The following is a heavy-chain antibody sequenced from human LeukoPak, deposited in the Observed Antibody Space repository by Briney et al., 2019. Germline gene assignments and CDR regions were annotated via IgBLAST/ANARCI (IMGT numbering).Heavy chain of an antibody. V-gene: IGHV1-69*13. CDR1: GGTFSNYA. Sequence: SVKVSCKISGGTFSNYAISWVRQAPGQGLEWVGGTIPSSKVEHYAQKFQGRVTITADESTRTVYLELTSLGSEDTAVYYCATDSGGNDYLFYYYYYTEVWGEGTTVIVSS. CDR3: ATDSGGNDYLFYYYYYTEV. D-gene: IGHD4/OR15-4a*01. CDR2: TIPSSKVE. J-gene: IGHJ6*03.